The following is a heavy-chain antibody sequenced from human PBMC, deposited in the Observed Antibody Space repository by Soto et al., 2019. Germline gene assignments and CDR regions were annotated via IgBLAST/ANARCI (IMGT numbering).Heavy chain of an antibody. CDR1: GGSISSYY. CDR2: IYYSGST. V-gene: IGHV4-59*08. D-gene: IGHD6-13*01. CDR3: ARHHGYSSSWYFDY. Sequence: QVQLQESGPGLVKPSETLSLTCTVSGGSISSYYWSWIRQPPGKGLEWIGYIYYSGSTNYNPSLKIRGALSVDTSKNGFSLQLSSVTAADTAVYYCARHHGYSSSWYFDYWGQGTLVTVSS. J-gene: IGHJ4*02.